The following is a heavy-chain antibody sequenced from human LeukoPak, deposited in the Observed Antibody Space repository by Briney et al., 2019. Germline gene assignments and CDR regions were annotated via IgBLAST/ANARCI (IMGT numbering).Heavy chain of an antibody. J-gene: IGHJ4*02. CDR3: AIHYYDSSGHLDS. CDR2: ISGSGHST. V-gene: IGHV3-23*01. Sequence: GGSLRLSRAASGFTFSSYAMSWVRQAPGKGLEWVSSISGSGHSTYYADSVKGRLTISRDNSKNTLYLQMNSLRAEDTAVFYCAIHYYDSSGHLDSWGQGTLVTVSS. CDR1: GFTFSSYA. D-gene: IGHD3-22*01.